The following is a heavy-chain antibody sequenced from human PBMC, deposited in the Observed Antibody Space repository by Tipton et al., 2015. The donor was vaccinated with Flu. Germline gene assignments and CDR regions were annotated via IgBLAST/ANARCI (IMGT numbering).Heavy chain of an antibody. CDR2: IYTTGST. D-gene: IGHD3-22*01. V-gene: IGHV4-4*07. J-gene: IGHJ4*02. Sequence: TLSLTCTVSGDSISNYYWGWIRRPAGKGLQWIERIYTTGSTNYNPSLQSRVTMSLDTSKNQFSLKLSSVTAADTAVYYCARDRYDSSGFVDYWGQGTLVTVSS. CDR3: ARDRYDSSGFVDY. CDR1: GDSISNYY.